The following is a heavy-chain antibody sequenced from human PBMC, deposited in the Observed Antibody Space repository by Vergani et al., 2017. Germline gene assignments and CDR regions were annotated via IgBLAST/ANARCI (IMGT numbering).Heavy chain of an antibody. J-gene: IGHJ6*02. CDR1: GFTFSSYA. CDR3: ARVVLTERPVAGNGMDV. V-gene: IGHV3-23*04. CDR2: ISGSGGST. D-gene: IGHD6-19*01. Sequence: EVQLVESGGGLVQPGGSLRLSCAASGFTFSSYAMSWVRPAPGKGLEWVSAISGSGGSTYYADSVKGRFTISRDNSKNTLYLQMNSLRAEDTAVYYCARVVLTERPVAGNGMDVWGQGTTVTVSS.